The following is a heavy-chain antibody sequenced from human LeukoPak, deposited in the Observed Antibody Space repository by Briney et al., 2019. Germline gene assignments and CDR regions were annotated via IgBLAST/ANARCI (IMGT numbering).Heavy chain of an antibody. J-gene: IGHJ4*02. D-gene: IGHD6-19*01. V-gene: IGHV3-53*01. CDR3: ARDFLGSSGWYRYFDY. Sequence: GGSLRLSCAASGFPVSNNYMSWVRQAPGKGLELVSVIYSGGSKYSADSVKGRFTISRDNSKNTLYLQMNSLRAEDTAVYYCARDFLGSSGWYRYFDYWGQGTLVTVSS. CDR2: IYSGGSK. CDR1: GFPVSNNY.